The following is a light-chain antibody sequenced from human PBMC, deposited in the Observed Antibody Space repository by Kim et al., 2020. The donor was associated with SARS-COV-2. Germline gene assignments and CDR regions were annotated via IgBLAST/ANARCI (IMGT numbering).Light chain of an antibody. CDR1: QGISSY. J-gene: IGKJ1*01. CDR2: TAS. CDR3: QQFSTYPRT. Sequence: DIQLTQSPSFLSASVGDRVTITCRASQGISSYLAWYQQKPGNAPKLLIYTASTLGSGVPSRFSGSGSGTEFTLTISSLQPEDFATYSCQQFSTYPRTFGQGTKLEI. V-gene: IGKV1-9*01.